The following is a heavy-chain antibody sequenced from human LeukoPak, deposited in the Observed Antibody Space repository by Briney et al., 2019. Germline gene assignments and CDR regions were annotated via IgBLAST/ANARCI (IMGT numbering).Heavy chain of an antibody. CDR1: GYTFSDCF. D-gene: IGHD6-19*01. CDR3: ARDKGPVAGTGVGSFDP. J-gene: IGHJ5*02. V-gene: IGHV1-2*02. Sequence: GASVKVSCKASGYTFSDCFIQWVRQAPGQGLGWVGWITPKKGGTNSAQNFQGRVTITRNPSISTAYMELSSLRSDDTAVYFCARDKGPVAGTGVGSFDPWGQGTLVTVSS. CDR2: ITPKKGGT.